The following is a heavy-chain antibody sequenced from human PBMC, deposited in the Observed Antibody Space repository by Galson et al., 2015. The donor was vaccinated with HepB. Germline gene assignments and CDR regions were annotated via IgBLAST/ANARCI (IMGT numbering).Heavy chain of an antibody. CDR2: IRYDGSNK. J-gene: IGHJ3*02. D-gene: IGHD3-22*01. V-gene: IGHV3-30*02. CDR1: GFTFSSYA. CDR3: AKCGIYDSSGYYSAFDI. Sequence: SLRLSCAASGFTFSSYAMHWVRQAPGKGLEWVAFIRYDGSNKYYADSVKGRFTISRDDSKNTLYLQMNSLRAEDTAVYYCAKCGIYDSSGYYSAFDIWGQGTMVTVSS.